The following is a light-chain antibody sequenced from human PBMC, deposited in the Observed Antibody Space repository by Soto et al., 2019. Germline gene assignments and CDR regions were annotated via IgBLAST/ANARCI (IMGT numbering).Light chain of an antibody. CDR1: QSVGSTY. CDR2: DAS. J-gene: IGKJ4*01. V-gene: IGKV3-20*01. CDR3: QQYDSSPLT. Sequence: FTQAPRTLTLSPGERATLSCRASQSVGSTYLAWYQQKPGQAPRLLIYDASNRATGIPDRFSGSGSGTDFTLTISRLQPEDFAVYYCQQYDSSPLTFGGGTKVDI.